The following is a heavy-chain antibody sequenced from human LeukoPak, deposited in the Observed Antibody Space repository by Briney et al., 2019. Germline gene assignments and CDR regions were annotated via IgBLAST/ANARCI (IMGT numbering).Heavy chain of an antibody. J-gene: IGHJ4*02. CDR3: ARQGHSSGYYGY. CDR1: GGSISSYY. V-gene: IGHV4-59*01. Sequence: SETLSLTCTVSGGSISSYYWSWIRQPPGKGLEWIGYIYYSGSTNYNPSLKSRVTISVDTSKNQFSLKLSSVTAVDTAVYYCARQGHSSGYYGYWGQGTLVTVSS. CDR2: IYYSGST. D-gene: IGHD3-22*01.